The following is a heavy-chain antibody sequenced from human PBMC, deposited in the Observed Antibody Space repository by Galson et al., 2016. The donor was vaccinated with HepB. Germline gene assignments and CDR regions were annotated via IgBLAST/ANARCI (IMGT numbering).Heavy chain of an antibody. CDR2: ISGSGGTT. CDR1: GFTFSSYA. V-gene: IGHV3-23*01. CDR3: AKGAYSLPENFQH. D-gene: IGHD2-15*01. Sequence: SLRLSCAASGFTFSSYAMNWVRQPPGKGLEWVSSISGSGGTTYYADSLKGRFTISRDNSESTLYLQMNSLRAEDTAVYYCAKGAYSLPENFQHWGQGTLVTVSS. J-gene: IGHJ1*01.